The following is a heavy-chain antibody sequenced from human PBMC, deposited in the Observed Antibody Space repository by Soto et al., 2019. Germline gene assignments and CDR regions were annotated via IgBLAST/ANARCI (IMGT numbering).Heavy chain of an antibody. J-gene: IGHJ6*02. CDR1: GFTFSSYS. D-gene: IGHD2-15*01. CDR2: ISSSSSYI. V-gene: IGHV3-21*01. CDR3: AGVYCSGGSCYSGYYYYGMDV. Sequence: GGSLRLSCAASGFTFSSYSMNWVRQAPGKGLEWVSSISSSSSYIYYAGSVKGRFTISRDNAKNSLYLQMNSLRAEDTAVYYCAGVYCSGGSCYSGYYYYGMDVWGQGTTVTVSS.